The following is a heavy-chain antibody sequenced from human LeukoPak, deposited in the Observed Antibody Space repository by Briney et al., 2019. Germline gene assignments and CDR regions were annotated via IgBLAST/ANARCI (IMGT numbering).Heavy chain of an antibody. D-gene: IGHD3-10*01. CDR1: GYTFTSYG. Sequence: ASVKVSCKASGYTFTSYGIRWVRQAPGQGLEWMGWISAYNGNTNYAQKLQGRVTMTTDTSTSTAYVELRSLRSDDTAVYYCARDYGTQVNDYWGQGTLVTVSS. J-gene: IGHJ4*02. CDR3: ARDYGTQVNDY. CDR2: ISAYNGNT. V-gene: IGHV1-18*01.